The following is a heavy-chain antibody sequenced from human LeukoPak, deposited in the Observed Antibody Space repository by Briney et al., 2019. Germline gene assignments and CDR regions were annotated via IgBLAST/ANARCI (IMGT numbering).Heavy chain of an antibody. V-gene: IGHV3-66*01. J-gene: IGHJ4*02. Sequence: PGGSLRLSCAASGFTVSTNYMSWVRQAPGKGLEWVSIIYSGGSTFSADSVRGRFTTSRDNSKNTLYLQMDSLRAEDTAMYYCARGYDSRGYFSYYFDYWGQGTLVTVSS. CDR3: ARGYDSRGYFSYYFDY. D-gene: IGHD3-22*01. CDR1: GFTVSTNY. CDR2: IYSGGST.